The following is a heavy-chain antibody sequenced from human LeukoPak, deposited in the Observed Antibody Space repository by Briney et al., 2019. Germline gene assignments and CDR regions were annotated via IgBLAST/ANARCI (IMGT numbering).Heavy chain of an antibody. CDR1: GYTFTSYY. Sequence: ASVKVSCKASGYTFTSYYMHWVRQAPGQGLEWMGIINPSGGSTSYAQKFQGRVTMTRDTSTSTVYMELSSLRSEDTAVYYCARGIQWELPTYYFDYWGQGTLVTVSS. D-gene: IGHD1-26*01. CDR2: INPSGGST. J-gene: IGHJ4*02. V-gene: IGHV1-46*01. CDR3: ARGIQWELPTYYFDY.